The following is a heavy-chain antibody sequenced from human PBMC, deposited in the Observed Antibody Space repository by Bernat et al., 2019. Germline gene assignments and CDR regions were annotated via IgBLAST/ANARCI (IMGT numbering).Heavy chain of an antibody. CDR1: GFTFSSYW. CDR3: ARDRAVVPAAIPQDYYYGMDV. CDR2: INSDGSST. Sequence: EVQLMESGGGLVQPGGSLRLSCAASGFTFSSYWMHWVRQAPGKGLVWVSRINSDGSSTSYADSVKGRFTISRDNAKNTLYLQMNSLRAEDTAVYYCARDRAVVPAAIPQDYYYGMDVWGQGTTVTVSS. V-gene: IGHV3-74*01. J-gene: IGHJ6*02. D-gene: IGHD2-2*01.